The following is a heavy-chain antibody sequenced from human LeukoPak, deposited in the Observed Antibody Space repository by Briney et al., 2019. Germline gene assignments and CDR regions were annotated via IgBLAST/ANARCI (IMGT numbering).Heavy chain of an antibody. J-gene: IGHJ4*02. CDR2: ISYDGSNK. CDR3: ATHQDEAAGPFDY. V-gene: IGHV3-30*03. D-gene: IGHD6-13*01. Sequence: GGSLRLPCAASGFTFSSYGMHWVRQAPGKGLEWVAVISYDGSNKYYADSVKGRFTISRDNSKNTLYLQMNSLRAEDTAVYYCATHQDEAAGPFDYWGQGTLVTVSS. CDR1: GFTFSSYG.